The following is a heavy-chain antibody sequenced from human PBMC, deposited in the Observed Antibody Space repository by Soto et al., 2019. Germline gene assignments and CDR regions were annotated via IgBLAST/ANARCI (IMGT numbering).Heavy chain of an antibody. V-gene: IGHV3-15*07. CDR2: IKSKTDGGTT. Sequence: GGSLRLSCAASGFTFSNAWMNWVRQAPGKGLEWVGRIKSKTDGGTTDYAAPVRGRFTISRDDSKNTLYLQMNSLKTEDTAVYYCTTPAGLYYGMDVWGQGTTVTVSS. CDR1: GFTFSNAW. J-gene: IGHJ6*02. CDR3: TTPAGLYYGMDV.